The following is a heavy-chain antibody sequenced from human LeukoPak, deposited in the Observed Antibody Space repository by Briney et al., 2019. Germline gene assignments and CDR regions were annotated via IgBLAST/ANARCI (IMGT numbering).Heavy chain of an antibody. D-gene: IGHD4-17*01. CDR3: ARVGYEAWREYGDPFDN. CDR2: IYHSGST. Sequence: KPSETLSLTCAVYGGSFSGYYWSWIRQPPGKGLEWIGEIYHSGSTNYNPSLKSRVTISVNTSKNQFSLKLGSVTAADTAGYYCARVGYEAWREYGDPFDNWGQGTLVTVSS. J-gene: IGHJ4*02. CDR1: GGSFSGYY. V-gene: IGHV4-34*01.